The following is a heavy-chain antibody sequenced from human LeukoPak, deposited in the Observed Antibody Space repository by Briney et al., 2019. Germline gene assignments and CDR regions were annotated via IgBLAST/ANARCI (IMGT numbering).Heavy chain of an antibody. J-gene: IGHJ2*01. CDR2: INSDGSST. CDR1: GFTFSSYW. V-gene: IGHV3-74*01. Sequence: GGSLRLSCAASGFTFSSYWMHWVRQAPGKGLVWVSRINSDGSSTSYADSVKGRFTISRDNAKNTLYLQMNSLRAEDTAVYYCARDLGTSSGWYGINWYFDLWGRGTLVTVSS. D-gene: IGHD6-19*01. CDR3: ARDLGTSSGWYGINWYFDL.